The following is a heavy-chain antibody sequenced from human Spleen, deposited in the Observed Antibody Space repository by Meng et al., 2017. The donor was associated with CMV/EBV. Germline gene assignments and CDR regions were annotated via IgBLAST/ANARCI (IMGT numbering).Heavy chain of an antibody. J-gene: IGHJ5*02. CDR2: ISSGGGT. D-gene: IGHD2-15*01. V-gene: IGHV3-23*01. Sequence: GGSLRLSCAASGFTFSSYAMTWVRQAPGKGPEWLSFISSGGGTYYADSVKGRFTISRDNSKNTLYLQMNSLRAEDTAIYFCAKDLFHSADAPHWFDPWGQGTLVTVSS. CDR3: AKDLFHSADAPHWFDP. CDR1: GFTFSSYA.